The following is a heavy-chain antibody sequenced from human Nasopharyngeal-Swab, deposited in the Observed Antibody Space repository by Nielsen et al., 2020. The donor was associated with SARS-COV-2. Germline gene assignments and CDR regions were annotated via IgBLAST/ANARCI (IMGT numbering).Heavy chain of an antibody. CDR3: ARDPADKLLWFGEPWDY. CDR2: ISAYNGNT. J-gene: IGHJ4*02. V-gene: IGHV1-18*04. D-gene: IGHD3-10*01. CDR1: GYTFTSYG. Sequence: ASVKVSCKASGYTFTSYGISWVRQAPGQGLEWMGWISAYNGNTNYAQKLQGRVTMTTDTSTSTAYMELRSLRSDDTAVYYCARDPADKLLWFGEPWDYLGQGTLVTVS.